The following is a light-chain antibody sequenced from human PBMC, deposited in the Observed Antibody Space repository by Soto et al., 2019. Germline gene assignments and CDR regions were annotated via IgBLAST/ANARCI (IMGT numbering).Light chain of an antibody. CDR1: QDISNY. Sequence: DIQMTQSPSSLSASVGDRVTITCQASQDISNYLNWYQQKPGKPPNLLIYDASTLKSGVPSRFIGSRSGTNFTFPITRRQPEDIAPYYCQQVQNFPPPFGPGTK. CDR3: QQVQNFPPP. J-gene: IGKJ3*01. V-gene: IGKV1-33*01. CDR2: DAS.